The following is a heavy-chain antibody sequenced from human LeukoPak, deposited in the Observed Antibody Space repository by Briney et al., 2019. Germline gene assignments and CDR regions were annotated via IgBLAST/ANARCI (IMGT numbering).Heavy chain of an antibody. D-gene: IGHD3-22*01. J-gene: IGHJ5*02. CDR1: GYTFTGYY. Sequence: ASVKVSCKASGYTFTGYYMHWVRQAPGQGLEWMGWINPNSGGTNYVQKFQGRVTMTRDTSISTAYMELSRLRSDDTAVYYCARGDSSGYYFRNNWFDPWGQGTLVTVSS. V-gene: IGHV1-2*02. CDR2: INPNSGGT. CDR3: ARGDSSGYYFRNNWFDP.